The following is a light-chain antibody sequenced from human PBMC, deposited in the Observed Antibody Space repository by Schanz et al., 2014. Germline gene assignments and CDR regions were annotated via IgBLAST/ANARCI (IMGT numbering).Light chain of an antibody. CDR3: CSYTSISTLNYV. CDR2: DVS. Sequence: QSALTQPRSVSGSPGQSVTISCTGTSSDVGGYNYVSWYQLHPGKAPKLMVYDVSKRPSGVPDRFSGSKSGNTASLTISGLQAEDEADYYCCSYTSISTLNYVFGSGTKLTVL. V-gene: IGLV2-11*01. J-gene: IGLJ1*01. CDR1: SSDVGGYNY.